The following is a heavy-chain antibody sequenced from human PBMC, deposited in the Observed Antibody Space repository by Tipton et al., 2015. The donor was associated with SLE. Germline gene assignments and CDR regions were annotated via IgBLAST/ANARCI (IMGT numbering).Heavy chain of an antibody. J-gene: IGHJ6*03. D-gene: IGHD1-26*01. CDR1: GGSFSGYY. CDR3: ARWERDYYYMDV. CDR2: IYYSGST. Sequence: TLSLTCAVYGGSFSGYYWSWIRQPPGKGLEWIGYIYYSGSTYYNPSLKSRVTISVDTSKNQFSLKLSSVTAADTAVYYCARWERDYYYMDVWGQGTTVTVSS. V-gene: IGHV4-34*01.